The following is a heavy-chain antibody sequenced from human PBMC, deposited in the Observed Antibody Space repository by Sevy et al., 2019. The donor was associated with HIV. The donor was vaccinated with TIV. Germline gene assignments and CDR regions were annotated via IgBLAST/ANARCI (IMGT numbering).Heavy chain of an antibody. V-gene: IGHV1-58*01. CDR3: SAEDMITFGGLLRVFDF. D-gene: IGHD3-16*01. CDR2: IVIGSGVT. CDR1: GFTFSSSA. Sequence: ASVKVSCKASGFTFSSSAVQWVRQARGQRLEWIGWIVIGSGVTDYAPTFQERVTITRDMSTTTVYMDLSSLRSEDTAVYYCSAEDMITFGGLLRVFDFWGQGTMVTVSS. J-gene: IGHJ3*01.